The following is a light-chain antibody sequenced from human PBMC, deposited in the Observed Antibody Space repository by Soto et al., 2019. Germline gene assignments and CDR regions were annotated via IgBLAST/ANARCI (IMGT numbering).Light chain of an antibody. V-gene: IGLV2-14*03. J-gene: IGLJ1*01. CDR3: SSYTSSSTYV. Sequence: QSVLTHPSSGSGSPGQSIASSCTGTSSDVGGYNYVSWYQQHPGKAPKLMIYDVSNRPSGVSNRFSGSKSGKTASMTIYGLQAEDEADYYCSSYTSSSTYVFGNGTKVTVL. CDR2: DVS. CDR1: SSDVGGYNY.